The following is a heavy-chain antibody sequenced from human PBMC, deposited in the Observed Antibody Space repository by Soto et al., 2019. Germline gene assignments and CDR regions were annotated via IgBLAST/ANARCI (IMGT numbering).Heavy chain of an antibody. V-gene: IGHV3-23*01. Sequence: EAQLLESGGGLVQPGGSLRLSCAASGFDFINNAMAWVRQAPGKGLEWVSTISADISYTYYADAVRGRFTVSRDNSKNAVYLKMNSLRADDTAVYYCANQNTAKRAFDIWGQGTMVTVSS. J-gene: IGHJ3*02. CDR1: GFDFINNA. D-gene: IGHD2-21*02. CDR3: ANQNTAKRAFDI. CDR2: ISADISYT.